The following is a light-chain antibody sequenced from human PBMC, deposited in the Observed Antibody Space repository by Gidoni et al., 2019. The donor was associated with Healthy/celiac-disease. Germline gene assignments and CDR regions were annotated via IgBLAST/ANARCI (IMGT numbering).Light chain of an antibody. CDR1: QSISSY. CDR3: QQSYSTPWT. Sequence: DIQMTQSPSCLAASVGDRVTITCRASQSISSYLNWYQQRPGKAPKLLIYAASSLRSGVPSRFSGSGSGTDFTLTSSSLQPEDFATYYCQQSYSTPWTFGQGTKVEIK. V-gene: IGKV1-39*01. J-gene: IGKJ1*01. CDR2: AAS.